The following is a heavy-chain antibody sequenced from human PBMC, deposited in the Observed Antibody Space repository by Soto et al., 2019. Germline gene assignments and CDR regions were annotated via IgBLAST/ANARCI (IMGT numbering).Heavy chain of an antibody. CDR1: GFTLDDYN. J-gene: IGHJ4*02. CDR3: AKAPDRYIDWTFGY. D-gene: IGHD3-9*01. Sequence: EVQLVESGGVVVQPGGSLRLSCAASGFTLDDYNIHWVRQAPGKGLEWVSLISWDGGSTYYAESVKGRFTISRDNRKNSLCLQMNSLGTADTAVYYRAKAPDRYIDWTFGYWGQGTLVTASS. V-gene: IGHV3-43*01. CDR2: ISWDGGST.